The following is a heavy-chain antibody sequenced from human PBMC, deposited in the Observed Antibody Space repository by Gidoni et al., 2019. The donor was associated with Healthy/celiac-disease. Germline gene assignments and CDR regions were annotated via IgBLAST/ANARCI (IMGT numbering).Heavy chain of an antibody. D-gene: IGHD5-18*01. Sequence: QVQLQESGPGLVKPSETLSLTCTVSGGSISSYYWSWIRQPPGKGLEWIGYIYYSGSTTYNPSLKSRVTISVDTSKIQFSLKLSSVTAADTAVYYCAAGRGYSYAPGFDYWGQGTLVTVSS. CDR2: IYYSGST. CDR1: GGSISSYY. J-gene: IGHJ4*02. V-gene: IGHV4-59*01. CDR3: AAGRGYSYAPGFDY.